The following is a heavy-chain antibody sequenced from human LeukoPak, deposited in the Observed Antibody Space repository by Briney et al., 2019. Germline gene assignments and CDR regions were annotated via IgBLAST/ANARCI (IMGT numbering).Heavy chain of an antibody. CDR1: GYTFTSNY. CDR2: INPSGGST. CDR3: AKARRNYSSDWYPFDY. V-gene: IGHV1-46*01. Sequence: GASVKVSCKAFGYTFTSNYMHWVRQAPGQGLEWMGIINPSGGSTSYAQKFQGRVTMTRDMSTSTVYMELSSLRSEDTAVYYCAKARRNYSSDWYPFDYWGQGTLVTVSS. D-gene: IGHD6-19*01. J-gene: IGHJ4*02.